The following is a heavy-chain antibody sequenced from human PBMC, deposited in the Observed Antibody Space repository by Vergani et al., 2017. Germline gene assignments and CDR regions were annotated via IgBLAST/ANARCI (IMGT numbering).Heavy chain of an antibody. J-gene: IGHJ3*02. CDR3: ARDQGSGSYRDAFDI. D-gene: IGHD1-26*01. V-gene: IGHV4-39*02. Sequence: QLQLQESGPGLVKPSATLSLTCSVSGASIRSSNYYWGWIRQPPGKGLEWIASIYYSGSTYYNPSLKSRVTISVDTSKNQFSLKLSSVTAADTAVYYCARDQGSGSYRDAFDIWGQGTMVTVSS. CDR1: GASIRSSNYY. CDR2: IYYSGST.